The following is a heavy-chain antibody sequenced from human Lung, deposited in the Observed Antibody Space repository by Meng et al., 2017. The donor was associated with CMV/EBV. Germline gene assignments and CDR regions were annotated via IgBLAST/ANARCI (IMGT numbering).Heavy chain of an antibody. V-gene: IGHV4-30-4*08. CDR3: DKAGIAARPGFLYYYYYGMDV. D-gene: IGHD6-6*01. CDR1: GGSISSVDYY. CDR2: IYYSGST. Sequence: LXCTVSGGSISSVDYYGSWIRQPPGKGLEWIGYIYYSGSTYYNPSLTSRVTISVDTSKNQFSLKLSSVTAADTAVYYYDKAGIAARPGFLYYYYYGMDVXGQGXTVTVSS. J-gene: IGHJ6*02.